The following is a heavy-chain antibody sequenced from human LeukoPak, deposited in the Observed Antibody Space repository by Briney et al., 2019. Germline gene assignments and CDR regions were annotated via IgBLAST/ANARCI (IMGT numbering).Heavy chain of an antibody. D-gene: IGHD5-18*01. CDR2: ISYDGSNK. Sequence: PGGTLRLSCAASGFTFSSYGMHWVRRAPGKGLEWVAVISYDGSNKYYADSVKGRFTISRDNSKNTLYLQMNSLRAEDTAVYYCAKDRDTAMVYWGQGTLVTVSS. J-gene: IGHJ4*02. V-gene: IGHV3-30*18. CDR3: AKDRDTAMVY. CDR1: GFTFSSYG.